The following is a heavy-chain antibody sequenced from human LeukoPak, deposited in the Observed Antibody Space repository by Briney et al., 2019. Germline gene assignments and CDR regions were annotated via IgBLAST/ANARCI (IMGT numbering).Heavy chain of an antibody. V-gene: IGHV3-21*01. D-gene: IGHD6-19*01. CDR2: ISSSGTYK. CDR3: AKGKDSVAGATNDY. CDR1: GFTFSSYS. Sequence: GSLRLSCAVSGFTFSSYSMSWVRQAPGKGLEWVSSISSSGTYKYYADSVKGRFTISRDNAKNSLYLQMNSLRAEDTAVYYCAKGKDSVAGATNDYWGQGTLVTVSS. J-gene: IGHJ4*02.